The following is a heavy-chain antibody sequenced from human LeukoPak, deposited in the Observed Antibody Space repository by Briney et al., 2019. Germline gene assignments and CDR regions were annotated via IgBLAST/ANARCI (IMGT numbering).Heavy chain of an antibody. V-gene: IGHV3-23*01. CDR2: FSGTGENT. CDR1: GFTFSSYS. Sequence: GGSLRLSCAASGFTFSSYSMSWVRQAPGKGLEWVSTFSGTGENTYYADSVKGRFTISRDNSKNTLYLQMNSLRAEDTAVYYCAKEGYSYGPLDYWGQGTLVTVSS. D-gene: IGHD5-18*01. J-gene: IGHJ4*02. CDR3: AKEGYSYGPLDY.